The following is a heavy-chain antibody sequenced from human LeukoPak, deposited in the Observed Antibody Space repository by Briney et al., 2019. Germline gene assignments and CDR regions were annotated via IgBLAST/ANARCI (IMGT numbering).Heavy chain of an antibody. J-gene: IGHJ6*03. Sequence: ASVTVSFKASGYTFTGNFMHWVRQAPGQGLEWMGWINPNSCGTNYAQKLQVSVTLTSDTSISTVYMELSSLRSDGTAVYYCARGGTAVFYYYMDVWGKGTTVTVSS. CDR1: GYTFTGNF. V-gene: IGHV1-2*02. CDR3: ARGGTAVFYYYMDV. D-gene: IGHD3-16*01. CDR2: INPNSCGT.